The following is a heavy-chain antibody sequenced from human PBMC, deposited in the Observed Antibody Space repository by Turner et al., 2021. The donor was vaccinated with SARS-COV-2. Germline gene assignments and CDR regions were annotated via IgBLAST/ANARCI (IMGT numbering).Heavy chain of an antibody. D-gene: IGHD3-22*01. V-gene: IGHV3-30*18. CDR2: KSYDGSNK. CDR1: GFTFRSYG. J-gene: IGHJ4*02. CDR3: AKDSNYYYDSSGYLSYYFDY. Sequence: QVQLVESGGGVVQPGRSLRPPCAASGFTFRSYGMHWVRQAPGKGLEWVAVKSYDGSNKYYADSGKGRFSNSRDNSKNTLYLQMNSLRAEDTAVYYCAKDSNYYYDSSGYLSYYFDYWGQGTLVTVSS.